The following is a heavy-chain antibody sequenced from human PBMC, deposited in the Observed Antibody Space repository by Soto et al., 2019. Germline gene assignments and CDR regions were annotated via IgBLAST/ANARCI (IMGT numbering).Heavy chain of an antibody. CDR3: ARDARSMVRGVITKEPNWFDP. CDR2: IYTSGST. J-gene: IGHJ5*02. D-gene: IGHD3-10*01. CDR1: GGSISSYY. V-gene: IGHV4-4*07. Sequence: SETLSLTCTVSGGSISSYYWSWIRQPAGKGLEWIGRIYTSGSTNYNPSLKSRVTMSVDTSKNQFSLKLSSVTAGDTAVYYCARDARSMVRGVITKEPNWFDPWGQGTLVTVSS.